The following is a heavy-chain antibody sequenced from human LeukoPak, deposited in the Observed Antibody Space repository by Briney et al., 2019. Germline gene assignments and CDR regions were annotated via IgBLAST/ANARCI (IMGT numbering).Heavy chain of an antibody. CDR1: GFTFSRFW. Sequence: GGSLRLSCAASGFTFSRFWMSWVRQAPGKGLEWVANIKQDGSEKYYVDSVEGRFTISRDNAENSLFLQMNSLRAEDTALYYCARDEIWGQGTLVPVSS. J-gene: IGHJ4*02. D-gene: IGHD5-24*01. CDR2: IKQDGSEK. CDR3: ARDEI. V-gene: IGHV3-7*01.